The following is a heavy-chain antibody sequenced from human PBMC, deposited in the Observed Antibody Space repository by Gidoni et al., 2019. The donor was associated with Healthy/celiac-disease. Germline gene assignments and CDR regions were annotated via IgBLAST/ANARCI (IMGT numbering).Heavy chain of an antibody. CDR1: GFSLSNARMG. J-gene: IGHJ4*02. Sequence: QVPLTVSGPVLVKPTETLTLTCTVAGFSLSNARMGVSWTRQPPGKALEWLVHIVSNDEKSYSTSLKNRLTISKDTSKSQVVLTMTNMDAVDTATYYCAGGSGWYVVFYYWGQGTLVTVSS. CDR2: IVSNDEK. CDR3: AGGSGWYVVFYY. V-gene: IGHV2-26*01. D-gene: IGHD6-19*01.